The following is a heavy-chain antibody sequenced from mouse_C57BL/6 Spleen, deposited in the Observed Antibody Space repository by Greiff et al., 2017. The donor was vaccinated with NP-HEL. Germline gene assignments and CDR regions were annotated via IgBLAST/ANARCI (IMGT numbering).Heavy chain of an antibody. Sequence: VQLQQPGAELVMPGASVKLSCKASGYTFTSYWMHWVKQRPGQGLEWIGEIDPSDSYTNYNQKFKGKSTLTVDKSSSTAYMQLSSLTSEDSAGYYCARSVYYYGSSSWYFDGWGKGTTVTVSS. J-gene: IGHJ1*03. V-gene: IGHV1-69*01. CDR2: IDPSDSYT. D-gene: IGHD1-1*01. CDR3: ARSVYYYGSSSWYFDG. CDR1: GYTFTSYW.